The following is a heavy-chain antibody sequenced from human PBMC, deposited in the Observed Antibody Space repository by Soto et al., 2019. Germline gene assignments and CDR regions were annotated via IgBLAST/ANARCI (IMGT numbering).Heavy chain of an antibody. CDR3: AKDRRDGEYNSVYDF. V-gene: IGHV3-30*18. CDR2: MSFDGTYK. CDR1: GFRFSDYG. J-gene: IGHJ4*02. D-gene: IGHD4-17*01. Sequence: QVQLAESGGGVVQPGRSLRLSCVGSGFRFSDYGMHWVRQAPGKGLEWVAMMSFDGTYKYYADSVKGRFIISRDNSKNTLSLQMNNLRAEDTAVYFCAKDRRDGEYNSVYDFWGQGTLVTVSS.